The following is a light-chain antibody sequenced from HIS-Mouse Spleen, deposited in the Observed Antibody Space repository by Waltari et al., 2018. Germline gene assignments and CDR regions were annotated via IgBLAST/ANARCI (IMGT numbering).Light chain of an antibody. J-gene: IGLJ1*01. Sequence: QSALTQPPSASGSPGQSVTISCTGTSSDVGGYNYVSWYQQHPGKAPKLMIYGVSKRPSGVPYRFSGSQSGNTASLPVSGLQAEDEADYYCSSYAGSNNFVFGTGTKVTVL. CDR1: SSDVGGYNY. CDR2: GVS. CDR3: SSYAGSNNFV. V-gene: IGLV2-8*01.